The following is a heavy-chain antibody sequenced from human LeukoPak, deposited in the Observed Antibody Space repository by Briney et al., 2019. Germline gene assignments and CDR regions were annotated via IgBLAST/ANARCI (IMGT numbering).Heavy chain of an antibody. V-gene: IGHV4-59*01. J-gene: IGHJ4*02. CDR1: GASISSWY. D-gene: IGHD6-19*01. Sequence: SETLSLTCTVSGASISSWYWSWIRQPPGKGLEWIGNIHGSGNTNYNPSLKSRLSMSLDTSRNHYCARETMLAGFASGLGFNYWGQGIPVIVSS. CDR3: Y. CDR2: IHGSGNT.